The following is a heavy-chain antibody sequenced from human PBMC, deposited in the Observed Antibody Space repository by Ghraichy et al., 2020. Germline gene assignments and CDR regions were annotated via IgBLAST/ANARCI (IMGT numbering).Heavy chain of an antibody. V-gene: IGHV3-21*01. D-gene: IGHD3-22*01. Sequence: GGSLRLSCAASGFTFSSYSMNWVRQAPGKGLEWVSSISSSSSYIYYADSVKGRFTISRDNAKNSLYLQMNSLRAEDTAVYYCAREYGYYDSSGYYRTGYFDYWGQGTLVTVSS. J-gene: IGHJ4*02. CDR2: ISSSSSYI. CDR3: AREYGYYDSSGYYRTGYFDY. CDR1: GFTFSSYS.